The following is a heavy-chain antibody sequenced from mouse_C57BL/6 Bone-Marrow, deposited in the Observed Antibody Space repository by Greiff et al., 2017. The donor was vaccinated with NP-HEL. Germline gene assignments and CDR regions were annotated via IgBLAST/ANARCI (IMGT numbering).Heavy chain of an antibody. CDR1: GFTFSDYG. V-gene: IGHV5-17*01. Sequence: EVKVEESGGGLVKPGGSLKLSCAASGFTFSDYGMHWVRQAPEKGLEWVAYISSGSSTIYYADTVKGRFTISRDNAKNTLFLQMTSLRSEDTAMYYCARDHGSSYLDYWGQGTTLTVSS. CDR3: ARDHGSSYLDY. D-gene: IGHD1-1*01. J-gene: IGHJ2*01. CDR2: ISSGSSTI.